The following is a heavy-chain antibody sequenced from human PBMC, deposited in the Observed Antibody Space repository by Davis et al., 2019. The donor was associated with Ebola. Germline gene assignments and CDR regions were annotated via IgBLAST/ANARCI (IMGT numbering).Heavy chain of an antibody. D-gene: IGHD5-12*01. Sequence: PGGSLRLSCAASGFTFGSYNMNWVRQAPGKELEWVSSISSSSSYIYYADSVKGRFTISRDNAKNSLFLQMNSLRADDTAVYYCARDLRHSGYDLPSWGQGTTVTVSS. CDR2: ISSSSSYI. J-gene: IGHJ6*02. V-gene: IGHV3-21*01. CDR1: GFTFGSYN. CDR3: ARDLRHSGYDLPS.